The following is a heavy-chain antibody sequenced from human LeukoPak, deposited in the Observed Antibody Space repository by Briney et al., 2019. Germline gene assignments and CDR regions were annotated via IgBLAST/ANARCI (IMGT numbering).Heavy chain of an antibody. D-gene: IGHD5-18*01. CDR1: GGSFSGYY. V-gene: IGHV4-34*01. CDR3: ARGYTAHVDY. J-gene: IGHJ4*02. Sequence: SETLSLTCAVYGGSFSGYYWSWIRQPPGKGLEWIGEINHSGSTNYNPSLKSRVTISVDTSKNQFSLKLSSVTAADTAAYYCARGYTAHVDYWGQGTLVTVSS. CDR2: INHSGST.